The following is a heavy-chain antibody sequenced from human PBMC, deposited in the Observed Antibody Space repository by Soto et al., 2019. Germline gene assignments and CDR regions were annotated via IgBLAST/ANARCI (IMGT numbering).Heavy chain of an antibody. CDR1: GGSISSYY. CDR3: AGRYASCFDY. V-gene: IGHV4-59*08. J-gene: IGHJ4*02. D-gene: IGHD2-8*01. Sequence: QVQLQESGPGLVKPSETLSLTCTVSGGSISSYYWSWIRQPPGKGLEWIGYIYYSGSTNYNPSLKSRVTISAATTKILFPLNLSSVTDADTAVYSCAGRYASCFDYWGQGTLVTVSS. CDR2: IYYSGST.